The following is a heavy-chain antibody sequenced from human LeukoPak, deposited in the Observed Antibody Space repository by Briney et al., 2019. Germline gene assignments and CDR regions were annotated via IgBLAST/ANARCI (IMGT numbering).Heavy chain of an antibody. V-gene: IGHV1-18*04. Sequence: ASVTVSCTASGYTFTIYGISWVRQAPGQGLEWMGWISAYNGNTNYAQKLRGRVTMTTDTSTSTAYMELRSLRSDDTAVYYCARDLPLIVVVPAATKRNWFDPWGQGTLVTVSS. CDR1: GYTFTIYG. D-gene: IGHD2-2*01. CDR2: ISAYNGNT. CDR3: ARDLPLIVVVPAATKRNWFDP. J-gene: IGHJ5*02.